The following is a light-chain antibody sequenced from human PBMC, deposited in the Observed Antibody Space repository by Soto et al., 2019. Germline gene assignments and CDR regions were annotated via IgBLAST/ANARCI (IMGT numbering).Light chain of an antibody. J-gene: IGKJ5*01. CDR1: QSISGIY. V-gene: IGKV3-20*01. CDR2: AAS. Sequence: IVLTQSPGTLSLFPGERATLSCGASQSISGIYLAWYQQKPGQPPRLLMYAASSRASGIPDRFSGSGSGTDFTLTIRRLEPEDFAVYYCQQSSSSPITFGQGTRLEIK. CDR3: QQSSSSPIT.